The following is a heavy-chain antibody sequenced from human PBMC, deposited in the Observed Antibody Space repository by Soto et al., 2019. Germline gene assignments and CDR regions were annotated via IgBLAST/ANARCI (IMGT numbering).Heavy chain of an antibody. CDR2: IIPIFGTA. Sequence: QVQLVQSGAEVKKPGSSVKVSCKASGGTFSSYAISWVRQAPGQGLEWMGGIIPIFGTANYAQKFQGRATITADESTSTAYMELSSLRSEDTAVYYCASCFGGYYYYGMAVWGQGTTVPVSS. CDR3: ASCFGGYYYYGMAV. J-gene: IGHJ6*02. CDR1: GGTFSSYA. V-gene: IGHV1-69*01. D-gene: IGHD3-10*01.